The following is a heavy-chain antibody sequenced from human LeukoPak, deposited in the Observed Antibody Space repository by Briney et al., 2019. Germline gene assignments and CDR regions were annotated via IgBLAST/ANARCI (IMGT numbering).Heavy chain of an antibody. V-gene: IGHV4-59*01. Sequence: SETLSLTCTVSGGSISSYYWSWIRQPPGKGLERIGYIYYSGSTNYNPSLKSRVTISVDTSKNQFSLKLSSVTAADTAVYYCAREGQQLPLDYWGQGTLVTISS. CDR2: IYYSGST. J-gene: IGHJ4*02. CDR1: GGSISSYY. D-gene: IGHD6-13*01. CDR3: AREGQQLPLDY.